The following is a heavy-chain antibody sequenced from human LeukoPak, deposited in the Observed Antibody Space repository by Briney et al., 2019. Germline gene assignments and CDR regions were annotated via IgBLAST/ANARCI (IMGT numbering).Heavy chain of an antibody. J-gene: IGHJ4*02. CDR2: INPHSGDT. Sequence: ASVKVSCKASGYTFTVYYMHWVRQAPGQGLEWMGYINPHSGDTIYAPNFQGRVTMTRDTSISTVYMEPSNLRSDDTAVYYCSTEDKYCSSPSCNDYWGQGTLVTVSS. CDR1: GYTFTVYY. CDR3: STEDKYCSSPSCNDY. V-gene: IGHV1-2*02. D-gene: IGHD2-2*01.